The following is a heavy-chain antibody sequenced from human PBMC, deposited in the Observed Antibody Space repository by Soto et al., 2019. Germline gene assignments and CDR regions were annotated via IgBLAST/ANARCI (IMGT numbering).Heavy chain of an antibody. CDR3: ARDLGINSNAFDI. CDR1: GYTFTGYY. D-gene: IGHD7-27*01. J-gene: IGHJ3*02. CDR2: INPNSGGT. V-gene: IGHV1-2*04. Sequence: ASVKVSCKASGYTFTGYYMHWVRQAPGQGLEWMGWINPNSGGTNYAQKFQGWVTMTRDTSISTAYMELSRLRSDDTAVYYCARDLGINSNAFDIWGQVTMVTVSS.